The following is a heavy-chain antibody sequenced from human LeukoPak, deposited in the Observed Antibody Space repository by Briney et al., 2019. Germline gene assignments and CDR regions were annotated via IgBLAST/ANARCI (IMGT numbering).Heavy chain of an antibody. Sequence: GGSLRLSCAASGFTFSSYAMNWVRQAPGKGLEWVSSISSSSSYIYYADSVKGRFTISRDNAKNSLYLQMNSLRAEDTAVYYCARSTSSNWFDPWGQGTLVTVSS. CDR1: GFTFSSYA. CDR2: ISSSSSYI. V-gene: IGHV3-21*01. CDR3: ARSTSSNWFDP. J-gene: IGHJ5*02.